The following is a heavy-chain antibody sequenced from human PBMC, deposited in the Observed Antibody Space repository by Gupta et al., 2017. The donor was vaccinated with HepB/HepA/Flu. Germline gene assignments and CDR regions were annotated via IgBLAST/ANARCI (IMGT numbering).Heavy chain of an antibody. CDR2: ISYDAKNS. CDR3: AKEVFPVRGESYNYYYGLDV. CDR1: GFTFSSYA. J-gene: IGHJ6*02. D-gene: IGHD3-10*01. Sequence: QVQLVESGGGVVQPGRSLRLSCAASGFTFSSYAMHWVRQAPGKGLEWVALISYDAKNSYYADSVKGRFTISRDNSKNTLYLQMDSLRAEDTAVYYCAKEVFPVRGESYNYYYGLDVWGQGTTVTVSS. V-gene: IGHV3-30*18.